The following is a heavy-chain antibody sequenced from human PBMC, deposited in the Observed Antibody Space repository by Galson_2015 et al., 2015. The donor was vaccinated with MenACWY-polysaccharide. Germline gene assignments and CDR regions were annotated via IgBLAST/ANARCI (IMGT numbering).Heavy chain of an antibody. Sequence: QSGAEVKKPGESLTISCQTSGYKFSNFWIGWVRQLPGKDLEWMGIIYPDDSDTIYSPSFQGQVTMSADKSLNTVYLHWASLKASDTAIFYCATHGLIGSFANYFDPGGQGTQVTVSS. CDR2: IYPDDSDT. V-gene: IGHV5-51*01. CDR3: ATHGLIGSFANYFDP. CDR1: GYKFSNFW. J-gene: IGHJ5*02. D-gene: IGHD3-10*01.